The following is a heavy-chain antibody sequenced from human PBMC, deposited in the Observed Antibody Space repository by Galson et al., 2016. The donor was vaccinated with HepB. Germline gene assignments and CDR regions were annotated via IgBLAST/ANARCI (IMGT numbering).Heavy chain of an antibody. Sequence: GFTFNIYAMSWVRLAPGKGLEWVSAISSGGTTYYADSVKGRFTISRDNSKNTLSLQMNSLRAEDTAVYYCAKDRDSNWYEKYFQHWGQGTLVTVSS. J-gene: IGHJ1*01. CDR1: GFTFNIYA. CDR2: ISSGGTT. V-gene: IGHV3-23*01. CDR3: AKDRDSNWYEKYFQH. D-gene: IGHD6-13*01.